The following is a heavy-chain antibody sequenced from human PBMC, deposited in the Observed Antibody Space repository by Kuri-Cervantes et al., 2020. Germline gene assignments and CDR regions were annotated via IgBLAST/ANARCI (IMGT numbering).Heavy chain of an antibody. CDR1: GFTFSSYG. CDR2: ISYDGSNK. J-gene: IGHJ4*02. D-gene: IGHD3-9*01. Sequence: GGSLRLSCAASGFTFSSYGVHWVRQAPGKGLEWVAVISYDGSNKYYADSVKGRFTISRDNSKNTLYLQMNSLRAEDTAAYYCAKDLTGVLPMWGQGTLVNVSS. CDR3: AKDLTGVLPM. V-gene: IGHV3-30*18.